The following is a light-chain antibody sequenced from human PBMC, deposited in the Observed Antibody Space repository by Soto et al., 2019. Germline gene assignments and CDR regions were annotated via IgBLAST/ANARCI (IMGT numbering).Light chain of an antibody. Sequence: DIQMTQSPSAMSASVGDRVTMTCRASQGISNYLAWFQHKPGNVPKRLIYAASTLQSGVPSRFSGSGSGKEFTLTINSLKPEDFATYYCLQHNSYPLTLGGGTKVDIK. J-gene: IGKJ4*01. CDR1: QGISNY. V-gene: IGKV1-17*03. CDR2: AAS. CDR3: LQHNSYPLT.